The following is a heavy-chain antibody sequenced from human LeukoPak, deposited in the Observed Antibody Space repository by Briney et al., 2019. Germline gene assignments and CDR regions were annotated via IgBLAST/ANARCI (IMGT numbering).Heavy chain of an antibody. CDR1: GYSISSGYY. D-gene: IGHD6-13*01. Sequence: SETLSLTCTVSGYSISSGYYWGWIRQPPGKGLEWIGSIYHSGSTYYNPSLKSRVTISVDTSKNQFSLKLSSVTAADTAVYYRARVAAAAGRRWFDPWGQGTLVTVSS. V-gene: IGHV4-38-2*02. CDR3: ARVAAAAGRRWFDP. CDR2: IYHSGST. J-gene: IGHJ5*02.